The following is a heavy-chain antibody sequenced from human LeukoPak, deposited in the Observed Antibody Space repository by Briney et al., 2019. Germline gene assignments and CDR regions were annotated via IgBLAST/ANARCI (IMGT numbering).Heavy chain of an antibody. CDR3: TSRNGSGDY. D-gene: IGHD3-10*01. V-gene: IGHV3-74*01. CDR2: INSDGSSA. Sequence: GGSLRLSCAASGXTFITSWMHWVRHAPGKGLVWVSRINSDGSSATYADSVKGRFTISRDNAKNTVYLQMNSLRVEDTAVYFCTSRNGSGDYWGQGTPVTVSS. CDR1: GXTFITSW. J-gene: IGHJ4*02.